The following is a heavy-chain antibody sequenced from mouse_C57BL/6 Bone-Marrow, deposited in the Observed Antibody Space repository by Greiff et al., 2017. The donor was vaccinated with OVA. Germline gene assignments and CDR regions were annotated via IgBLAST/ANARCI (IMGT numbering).Heavy chain of an antibody. CDR2: LYPGSGST. V-gene: IGHV1-55*01. CDR1: GYTFTSYW. Sequence: VQLQQPGAELVKPGASVKMSCKASGYTFTSYWITWVKQRPGQGLEWIGDLYPGSGSTNYNEKFKSKATLTVDTSSSTAYMQLSSLTSEDSAVYNGAKWEDNGISRWYFDVWGTGTTVTVSS. J-gene: IGHJ1*03. CDR3: AKWEDNGISRWYFDV. D-gene: IGHD1-3*01.